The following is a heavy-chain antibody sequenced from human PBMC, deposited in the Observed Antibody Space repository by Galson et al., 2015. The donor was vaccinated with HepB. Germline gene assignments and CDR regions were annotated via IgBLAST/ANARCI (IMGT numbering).Heavy chain of an antibody. V-gene: IGHV3-33*01. CDR3: VREMAIAAPAAFDY. J-gene: IGHJ4*02. CDR2: IWAAGTVH. CDR1: GFTFSSYG. Sequence: SLRLSCAASGFTFSSYGMHWVRQAPGKGLEWVSLIWAAGTVHHYGGSVKGRFIISRDNSKSMVYLQMNNVRADDTAMYYCVREMAIAAPAAFDYWGRGTLVTVSS. D-gene: IGHD6-25*01.